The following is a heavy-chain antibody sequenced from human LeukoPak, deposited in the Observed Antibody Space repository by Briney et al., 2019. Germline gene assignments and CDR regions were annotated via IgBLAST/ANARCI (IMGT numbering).Heavy chain of an antibody. CDR2: INHSGST. CDR1: GGSISSYY. V-gene: IGHV4-34*01. J-gene: IGHJ4*02. D-gene: IGHD6-6*01. Sequence: SETLSLTCTVSGGSISSYYWSWIRQPPGKGLEWIGEINHSGSTNYNPSLKSRVTISVDTSKNQFSLKLSSVTAADTAVYYCARGPRRSFRIAARPPDYWGQGTLVTVSS. CDR3: ARGPRRSFRIAARPPDY.